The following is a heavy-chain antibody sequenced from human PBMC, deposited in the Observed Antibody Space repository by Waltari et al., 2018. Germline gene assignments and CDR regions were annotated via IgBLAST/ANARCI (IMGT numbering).Heavy chain of an antibody. CDR2: ISPRPTNTSRSAYA. D-gene: IGHD1-26*01. CDR3: ARHRATTSPFSL. Sequence: QVQLVESGGRLVKPGGSLGLSRAGSESIFSDDFTSAIRQAPGKGLQWIPDISPRPTNTSRSAYARYADAVQGRFTISRDDAKNSVYLVMSSLRAEDTAVYYCARHRATTSPFSLWGQGTLVTVSS. CDR1: ESIFSDDF. V-gene: IGHV3-11*05. J-gene: IGHJ1*01.